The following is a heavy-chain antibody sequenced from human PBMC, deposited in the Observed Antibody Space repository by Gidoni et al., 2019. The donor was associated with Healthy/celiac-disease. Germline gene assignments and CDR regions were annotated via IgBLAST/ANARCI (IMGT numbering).Heavy chain of an antibody. D-gene: IGHD1-26*01. CDR2: ST. V-gene: IGHV4-39*01. Sequence: STYYNPSLKSRVTISVDTSKNQFSLKLSSVTAADTAVYYCARLASIVGADYWGQGTLVTVSS. CDR3: ARLASIVGADY. J-gene: IGHJ4*02.